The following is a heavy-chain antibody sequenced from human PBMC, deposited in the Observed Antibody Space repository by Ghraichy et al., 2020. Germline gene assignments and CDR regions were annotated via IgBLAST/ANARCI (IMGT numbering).Heavy chain of an antibody. Sequence: SETLSLTCSVSGYSITNGYFWGWVRQPPGKGLEWIGSIYHNGSTYYNPSLKSRVAISVDTSKNQFSLKLRSVTAADTAVYYCASLDTRLSIGMGVMEYWGLGALVTVSS. J-gene: IGHJ4*02. CDR1: GYSITNGYF. CDR2: IYHNGST. CDR3: ASLDTRLSIGMGVMEY. D-gene: IGHD5-24*01. V-gene: IGHV4-38-2*02.